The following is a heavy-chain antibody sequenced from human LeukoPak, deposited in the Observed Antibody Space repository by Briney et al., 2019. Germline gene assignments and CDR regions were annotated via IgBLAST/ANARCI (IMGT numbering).Heavy chain of an antibody. D-gene: IGHD3-10*01. V-gene: IGHV3-64*01. Sequence: GGSLRLSCAASGFTFSSYAMHWVRHAPGKGLAYVSAISSTGGSTHYANSAKGRFTISRDNSKNTLYLQMGILSPEDMAVYYCSRDSRGSGLHPDYWGQGTLVTVSS. CDR1: GFTFSSYA. J-gene: IGHJ4*02. CDR3: SRDSRGSGLHPDY. CDR2: ISSTGGST.